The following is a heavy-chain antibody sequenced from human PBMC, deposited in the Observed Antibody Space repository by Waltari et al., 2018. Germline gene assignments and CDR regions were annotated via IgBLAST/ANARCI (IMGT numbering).Heavy chain of an antibody. Sequence: QVQLQQWGAGLLKPSETLSLTCAVYGGSFSGYYWSWIRQPPGKGLEWIGEINLSGSTNYNPSLKSRVTISVDTSKNQFSLKLSSVTAADTAVYYCARGLIAAAGKPWSYWGQGTLVTVSS. CDR3: ARGLIAAAGKPWSY. J-gene: IGHJ4*02. CDR2: INLSGST. CDR1: GGSFSGYY. V-gene: IGHV4-34*01. D-gene: IGHD6-13*01.